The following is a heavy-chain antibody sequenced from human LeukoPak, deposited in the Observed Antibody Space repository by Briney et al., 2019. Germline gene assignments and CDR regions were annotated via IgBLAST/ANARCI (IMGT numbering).Heavy chain of an antibody. Sequence: GESLKISCKGSGYSFTSYWIGWVRQMPGKGLEWMGIIYPGDSDTRYSPSFQGQVTISADKSISTAYLQWSSLKGSDTAMYYCARPGIYYDSSNPGDYWGQGTLVTVSS. CDR2: IYPGDSDT. J-gene: IGHJ4*02. CDR1: GYSFTSYW. V-gene: IGHV5-51*01. CDR3: ARPGIYYDSSNPGDY. D-gene: IGHD3-22*01.